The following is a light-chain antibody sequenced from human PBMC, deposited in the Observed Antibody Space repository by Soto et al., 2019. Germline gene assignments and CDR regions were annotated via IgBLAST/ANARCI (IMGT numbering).Light chain of an antibody. CDR1: QSVSSSY. CDR2: GAS. V-gene: IGKV3-20*01. J-gene: IGKJ2*01. Sequence: EIVLTQSPGTLSVSPGERATLSCRASQSVSSSYLAWYQQKPGQAPRLLIYGASSRATGIPDRFSGSGSGTDFTLTISRLEPEDFAVYYCQQYCRSVYTFGQGTKLEIK. CDR3: QQYCRSVYT.